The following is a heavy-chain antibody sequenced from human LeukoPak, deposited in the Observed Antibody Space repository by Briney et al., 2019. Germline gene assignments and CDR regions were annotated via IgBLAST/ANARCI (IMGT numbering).Heavy chain of an antibody. CDR1: GGSFSGYY. V-gene: IGHV4-34*01. D-gene: IGHD2-2*01. CDR2: INHSGST. CDR3: ASLWLPAATYGMDV. Sequence: SETLSLTCAVYGGSFSGYYWSWIRQPPGKGLEWIGEINHSGSTNCNPSLKSRVTISVDTSKNQFSLKLSSVTAADTAVYYCASLWLPAATYGMDVWGQGTTVTVSS. J-gene: IGHJ6*02.